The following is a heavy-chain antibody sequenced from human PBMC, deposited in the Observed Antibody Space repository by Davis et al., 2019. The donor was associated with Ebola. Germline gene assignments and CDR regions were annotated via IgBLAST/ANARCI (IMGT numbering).Heavy chain of an antibody. CDR2: MNPNSGNT. J-gene: IGHJ4*02. CDR3: ARKGNYYGSGSYYLD. CDR1: GYTFTSYD. Sequence: AASVKVSCKASGYTFTSYDINWVRQATGQGLEWMGWMNPNSGNTGYAQKFQGRVTMTRNTSISTAYMELSSLRSEDTAVYYCARKGNYYGSGSYYLDWGQGTLVTVSS. V-gene: IGHV1-8*01. D-gene: IGHD3-10*01.